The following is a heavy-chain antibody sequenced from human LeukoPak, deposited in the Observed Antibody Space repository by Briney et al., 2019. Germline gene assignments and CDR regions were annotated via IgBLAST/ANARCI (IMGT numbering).Heavy chain of an antibody. CDR1: GYSFTSYW. J-gene: IGHJ5*02. V-gene: IGHV5-51*01. CDR3: ARRVCSGGSCYSYWFDP. CDR2: IYTGDSDT. D-gene: IGHD2-15*01. Sequence: GESLKISCKGSGYSFTSYWIGWVRQMPGKGLEWMGIIYTGDSDTRYSPSSKGQVPISADKSISTAYLQWSSLKASDTAMYYCARRVCSGGSCYSYWFDPWGQGTLVTVSS.